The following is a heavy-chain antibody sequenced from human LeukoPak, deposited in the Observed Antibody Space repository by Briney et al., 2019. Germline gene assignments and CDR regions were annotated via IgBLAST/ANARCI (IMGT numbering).Heavy chain of an antibody. CDR3: ARTFCSGTSCYFNY. Sequence: GGSLRLSCAASGFTLINYGRPWVRQAPGQGLEWVAVIWYDASDTYYADSVKGRFTISRDTSKNTLHLQMNSLRGEDTAVYYCARTFCSGTSCYFNYWGQGTLVTVSS. D-gene: IGHD2-2*01. J-gene: IGHJ4*02. CDR2: IWYDASDT. CDR1: GFTLINYG. V-gene: IGHV3-33*01.